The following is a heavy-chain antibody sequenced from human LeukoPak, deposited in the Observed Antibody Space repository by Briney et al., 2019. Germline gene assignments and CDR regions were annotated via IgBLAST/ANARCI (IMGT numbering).Heavy chain of an antibody. V-gene: IGHV3-53*01. CDR1: GFTVSNNY. CDR3: ARDPTWGNTAMADAFDI. D-gene: IGHD5-18*01. CDR2: ISGGGNT. J-gene: IGHJ3*02. Sequence: GGSLRLSCAVSGFTVSNNYMSWVRQAPGKGLEWVSVISGGGNTYDADSVKGRFTISRDNAKNSLYLQMNSLRAEDTAVYYCARDPTWGNTAMADAFDIWGHGTMVTVSS.